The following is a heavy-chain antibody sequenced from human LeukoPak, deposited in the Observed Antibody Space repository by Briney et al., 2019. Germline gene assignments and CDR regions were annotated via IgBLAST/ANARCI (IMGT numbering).Heavy chain of an antibody. CDR1: GGSISSSSYY. J-gene: IGHJ4*02. Sequence: SETLSLTCTVSGGSISSSSYYWGWIRQPPGKGLEWIGSIYYSGSTYYNPSLKSRVTISVDTSKNQFSLKLSSVTAADTAVYYCARGIAAAFLDYWGQGTLVTVSS. D-gene: IGHD6-13*01. CDR3: ARGIAAAFLDY. CDR2: IYYSGST. V-gene: IGHV4-39*07.